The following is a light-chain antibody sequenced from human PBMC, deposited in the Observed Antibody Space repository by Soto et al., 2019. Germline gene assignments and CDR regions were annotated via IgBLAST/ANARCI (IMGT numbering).Light chain of an antibody. J-gene: IGLJ2*01. Sequence: QSVLTQPPSVSAAPGQKVTISCSGSSSNIGDNFVSWYQHLPGTAPKLLIYDNYKRPSGIPDRFSGSKAGTSATLGITGLQTGDEADYYCGTWDSSLNGYVVFGGGTKLIVL. CDR3: GTWDSSLNGYVV. CDR1: SSNIGDNF. CDR2: DNY. V-gene: IGLV1-51*01.